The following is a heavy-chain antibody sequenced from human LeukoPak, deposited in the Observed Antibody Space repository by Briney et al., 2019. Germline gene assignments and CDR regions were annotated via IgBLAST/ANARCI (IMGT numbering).Heavy chain of an antibody. D-gene: IGHD3-9*01. CDR2: IYHSGST. Sequence: SETLSLTCAVSGGSISSSNWWSWVRQPPGKGLEWIGEIYHSGSTNYNPSLKSRVTISVDKSKNQFSLKLSSVTAADTAVYYCARGGSDGLRYFPYWGQGTLVTVSS. CDR1: GGSISSSNW. J-gene: IGHJ4*02. CDR3: ARGGSDGLRYFPY. V-gene: IGHV4-4*02.